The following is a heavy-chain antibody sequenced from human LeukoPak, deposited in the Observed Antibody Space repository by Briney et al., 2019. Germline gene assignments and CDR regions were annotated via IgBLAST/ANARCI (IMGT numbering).Heavy chain of an antibody. CDR1: GYTFTSYA. CDR2: ISAGNGNT. CDR3: AVAAADWFDP. J-gene: IGHJ5*02. D-gene: IGHD6-13*01. Sequence: ASVKVSCKASGYTFTSYAIHWVRQAPGQRLEWMGWISAGNGNTKYSQNFQGRVTFISNTSAATAFMELSSLRSEDAAVYYCAVAAADWFDPWGQGTLVTVSS. V-gene: IGHV1-3*01.